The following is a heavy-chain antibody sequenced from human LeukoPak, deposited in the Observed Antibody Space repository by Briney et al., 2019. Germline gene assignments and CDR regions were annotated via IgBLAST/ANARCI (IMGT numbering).Heavy chain of an antibody. CDR2: ISAYNGNT. CDR1: GYTFTSYG. D-gene: IGHD3-22*01. Sequence: ASVKVSFKASGYTFTSYGISWVRQAPGQGVEWMGWISAYNGNTNYAQKLQGRVTMTTDTSTSTAYMELRSLRSDDTAVYYCATGPEYYDSSGYYPIWGYWGQGTLVTVSS. J-gene: IGHJ4*02. V-gene: IGHV1-18*01. CDR3: ATGPEYYDSSGYYPIWGY.